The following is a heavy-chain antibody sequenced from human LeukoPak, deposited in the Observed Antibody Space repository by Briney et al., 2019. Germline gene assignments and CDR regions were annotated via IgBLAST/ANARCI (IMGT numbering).Heavy chain of an antibody. Sequence: PGRSLRLSCAASGFTFSSYGMHWVRQAPGKGLEWVAVIWYDGSNKYYADSVKGRFTISRDNSKNTLYLQINSLGSEGTAVYYCARTSGWYEPIDYWGQGTLVTVSS. CDR3: ARTSGWYEPIDY. J-gene: IGHJ4*02. CDR1: GFTFSSYG. D-gene: IGHD6-19*01. CDR2: IWYDGSNK. V-gene: IGHV3-33*01.